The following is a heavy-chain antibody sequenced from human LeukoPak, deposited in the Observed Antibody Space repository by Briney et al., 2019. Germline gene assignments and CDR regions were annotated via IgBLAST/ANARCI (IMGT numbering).Heavy chain of an antibody. CDR2: ISGSGGST. V-gene: IGHV3-23*01. D-gene: IGHD2-15*01. CDR1: GFTFSSYA. CDR3: AKGRYCSGGSCYPGYFDY. Sequence: PGGSLRLSCAASGFTFSSYAMSWVRQAPGKGREWVSAISGSGGSTYYADSVKGRFTISRDNSKNTLYLQMNSLRAEDTAVYYCAKGRYCSGGSCYPGYFDYWGQGTLVTVSS. J-gene: IGHJ4*02.